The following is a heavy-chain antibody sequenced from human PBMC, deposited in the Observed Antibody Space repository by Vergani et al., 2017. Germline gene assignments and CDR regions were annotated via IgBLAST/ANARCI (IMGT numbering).Heavy chain of an antibody. CDR2: IYYSGST. Sequence: QVQLQESGPGLVKPSETLSLTCTVSNDSVSNTFYYWGWIRQTPGKGLEWIGSIYYSGSTYYNPSLESRVTMSVDTSKNQFSLKLSSVTAADTAVYYCASQDIAVAGTGIWAFDIWGQGTMVTVSS. D-gene: IGHD6-19*01. J-gene: IGHJ3*02. V-gene: IGHV4-39*07. CDR3: ASQDIAVAGTGIWAFDI. CDR1: NDSVSNTFYY.